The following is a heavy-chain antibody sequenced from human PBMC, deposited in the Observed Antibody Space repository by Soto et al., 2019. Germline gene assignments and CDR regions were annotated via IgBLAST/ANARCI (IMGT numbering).Heavy chain of an antibody. V-gene: IGHV3-15*07. D-gene: IGHD2-21*02. Sequence: GGSLRLSCAASGFTFSNAWMNWVRQAPGKGLEWVGRIKSKTDGGTTDYAAPVKGRFTISRDDSKNTLYLQMNSLKTEDTAVYYCTTELVVTGRKTRGDAFDIWGQGTMVTVSS. CDR1: GFTFSNAW. CDR2: IKSKTDGGTT. CDR3: TTELVVTGRKTRGDAFDI. J-gene: IGHJ3*02.